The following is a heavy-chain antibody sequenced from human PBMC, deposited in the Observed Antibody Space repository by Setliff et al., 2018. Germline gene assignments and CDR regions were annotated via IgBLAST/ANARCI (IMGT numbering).Heavy chain of an antibody. CDR2: IYHSXST. CDR1: GYSISNDYF. CDR3: AKHRSYFDY. Sequence: SETLSLTCTVSGYSISNDYFWGWIRQPPGKGLEWIGSIYHSXSTSYYPSXXSRVTISVDTSKNQFSLNLSSVTAADTAVYYCAKHRSYFDYWGQGTLVTVST. V-gene: IGHV4-38-2*02. J-gene: IGHJ4*02.